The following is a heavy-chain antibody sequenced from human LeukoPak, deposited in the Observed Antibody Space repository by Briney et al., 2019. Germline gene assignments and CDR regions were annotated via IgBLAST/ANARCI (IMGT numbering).Heavy chain of an antibody. CDR3: AKDKGIAAAPLDYMDV. D-gene: IGHD6-13*01. Sequence: GGSLRLSCAASGFTFSSYAMSWVRQAPGKGLEWVSAISGSGGSTYYADSVKGRFTISRDNSKNTLYLQMNSLKAEDTAVYYCAKDKGIAAAPLDYMDVWGKGTTVTVSS. CDR2: ISGSGGST. V-gene: IGHV3-23*01. CDR1: GFTFSSYA. J-gene: IGHJ6*03.